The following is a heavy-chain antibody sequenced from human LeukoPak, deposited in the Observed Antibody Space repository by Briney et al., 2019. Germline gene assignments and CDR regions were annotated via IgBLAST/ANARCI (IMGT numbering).Heavy chain of an antibody. CDR2: ITGDAGTT. CDR3: AKTTGNGHWLIEY. V-gene: IGHV3-23*01. Sequence: GGSLRLSCAASGFTFSSYATNWVRQTPGKGLEWVSFITGDAGTTSYADSVKGRFTISRDNSKNTLYLQLNSLSAEDTAVYYCAKTTGNGHWLIEYWGQGTLVTVSS. CDR1: GFTFSSYA. D-gene: IGHD4-23*01. J-gene: IGHJ4*02.